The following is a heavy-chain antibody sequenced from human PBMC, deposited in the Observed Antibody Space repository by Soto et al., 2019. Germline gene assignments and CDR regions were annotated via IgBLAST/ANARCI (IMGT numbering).Heavy chain of an antibody. CDR2: ISGSGGSS. D-gene: IGHD3-22*01. V-gene: IGHV3-23*01. Sequence: PGGSLRLSCAASGFTFINYGMGWVRQAPGKGLEWVSSISGSGGSSYHADSVRGRITISRDNSKNTLFLQMNILRAEDTAIYYCAGRGEVEVTGFVYWGQGTMVTVSS. CDR1: GFTFINYG. CDR3: AGRGEVEVTGFVY. J-gene: IGHJ4*02.